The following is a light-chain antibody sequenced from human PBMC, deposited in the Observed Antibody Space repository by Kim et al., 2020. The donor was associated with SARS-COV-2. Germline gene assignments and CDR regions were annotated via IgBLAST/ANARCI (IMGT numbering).Light chain of an antibody. J-gene: IGKJ4*01. CDR3: QQSYTTPFT. Sequence: IQMTQSPSSLSASVGDRVVITCRSSQNINAYVNWYQQKPGKAPNVLISASSKLQSGVPSRFSGSGSGTDFTLIIRGLQPDDFATYYSQQSYTTPFTFGGGTKVDIK. CDR2: ASS. V-gene: IGKV1-39*01. CDR1: QNINAY.